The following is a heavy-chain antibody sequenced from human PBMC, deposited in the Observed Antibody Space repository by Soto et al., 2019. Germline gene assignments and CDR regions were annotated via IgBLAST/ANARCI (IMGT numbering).Heavy chain of an antibody. J-gene: IGHJ4*02. CDR1: GFTFISYA. Sequence: GGSLILSCAASGFTFISYAMSWVRQAPGKGLEWVSAISGSGGSTYYADSVKGRFTISRDNSKNTLYLQMNSLRAEDTAVYYCAKWGYYDFWSGQGQFDCWGQGTLVPSPQ. CDR2: ISGSGGST. D-gene: IGHD3-3*01. V-gene: IGHV3-23*01. CDR3: AKWGYYDFWSGQGQFDC.